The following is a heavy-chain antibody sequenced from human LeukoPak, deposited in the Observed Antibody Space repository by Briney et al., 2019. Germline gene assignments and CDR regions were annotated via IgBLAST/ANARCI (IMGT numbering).Heavy chain of an antibody. CDR1: GFTFSTYE. CDR2: VSSSGSTI. V-gene: IGHV3-48*03. J-gene: IGHJ3*02. D-gene: IGHD3-22*01. Sequence: GGSLRLSCAASGFTFSTYEMNWVRQAPGKGLEWVSYVSSSGSTIYYADSVKGRFTISRDNAKNSLYLQMNSLRDEDTAVYYCARAAPYYYDSSGYSAFDSWGQGTMVTVSA. CDR3: ARAAPYYYDSSGYSAFDS.